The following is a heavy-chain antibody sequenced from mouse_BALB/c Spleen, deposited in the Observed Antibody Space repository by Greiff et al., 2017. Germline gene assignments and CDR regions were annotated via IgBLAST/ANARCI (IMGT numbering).Heavy chain of an antibody. D-gene: IGHD1-2*01. CDR1: GYSFTGYF. CDR2: INPYNGDT. Sequence: VQLQQSGPELVKPGASVKISCKASGYSFTGYFMNWVMQSHGKSLEWIGRINPYNGDTFYNQKFKGKATLTVDKSSSTAHMELRSLASEDSAVYYCAREATATLFDYWGQGTTLTVSS. J-gene: IGHJ2*01. V-gene: IGHV1-20*02. CDR3: AREATATLFDY.